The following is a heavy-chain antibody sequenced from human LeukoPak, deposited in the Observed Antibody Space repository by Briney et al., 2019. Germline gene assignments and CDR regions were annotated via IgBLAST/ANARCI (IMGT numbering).Heavy chain of an antibody. CDR3: ARDGYSSFDF. Sequence: GGSLRLTCAASGFSFSGYSMNWVRQTPGEGLEWVSYISSGSSAIHYADSVKGRFTISRDNAENSLYLQMNSLRDEDTAVYYCARDGYSSFDFWGQGTLVTVSS. CDR2: ISSGSSAI. CDR1: GFSFSGYS. V-gene: IGHV3-48*02. D-gene: IGHD6-19*01. J-gene: IGHJ4*02.